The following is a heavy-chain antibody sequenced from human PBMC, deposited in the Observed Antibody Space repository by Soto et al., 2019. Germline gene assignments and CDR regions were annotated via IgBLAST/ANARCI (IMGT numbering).Heavy chain of an antibody. J-gene: IGHJ6*02. D-gene: IGHD4-17*01. Sequence: GESLKISCKGSGYSFTSYWIGWVRQMPGKGLEWMGIIYPGDSDTRYSPSFQGQVTISADKSISTAYLQWSSLKASDTAMYYCAREVLNYGDYPFVYGMDVWGQGT. CDR2: IYPGDSDT. CDR1: GYSFTSYW. CDR3: AREVLNYGDYPFVYGMDV. V-gene: IGHV5-51*01.